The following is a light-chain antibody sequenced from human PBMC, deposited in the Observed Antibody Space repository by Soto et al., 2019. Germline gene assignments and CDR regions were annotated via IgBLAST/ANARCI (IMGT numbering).Light chain of an antibody. CDR3: QQYNSYSPVA. V-gene: IGKV1-5*01. CDR2: DAS. Sequence: DIQMTQSPSTLSASVGDRVTITCRASQSISSWLAWYQQKPGKAPTLLIYDASSLESGVPSRFSGSGSGTEFTLTISSLQPDDFATYYCQQYNSYSPVAFGQGTKVEIK. J-gene: IGKJ1*01. CDR1: QSISSW.